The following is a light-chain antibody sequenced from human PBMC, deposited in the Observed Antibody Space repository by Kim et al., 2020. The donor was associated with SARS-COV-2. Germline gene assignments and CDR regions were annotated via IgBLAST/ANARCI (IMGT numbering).Light chain of an antibody. CDR2: DTK. Sequence: GAVISPGCASTGASTSVHSPCWLQQKPGQAPRTLIYDTKKKHSWTPARVSGSLLGGKAALTLSGAQPEDEAEYYCLVSYSGARPWVFGGGTKLTVL. CDR3: LVSYSGARPWV. CDR1: TGASTSVHS. V-gene: IGLV7-46*01. J-gene: IGLJ3*02.